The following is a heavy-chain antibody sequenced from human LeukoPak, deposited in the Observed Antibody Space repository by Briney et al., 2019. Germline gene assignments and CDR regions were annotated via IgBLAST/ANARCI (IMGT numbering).Heavy chain of an antibody. Sequence: GGSLRLSCAASGFTFSTYSMNWVRQAPGKGLEWVSSISRSSDSIYYADSVKGRFTISRDNAKNSLYLQMNSLRAEDTAVYYCARDRATVGTVYYWGQGTLVTVSS. CDR1: GFTFSTYS. CDR3: ARDRATVGTVYY. D-gene: IGHD1-26*01. J-gene: IGHJ4*02. V-gene: IGHV3-21*01. CDR2: ISRSSDSI.